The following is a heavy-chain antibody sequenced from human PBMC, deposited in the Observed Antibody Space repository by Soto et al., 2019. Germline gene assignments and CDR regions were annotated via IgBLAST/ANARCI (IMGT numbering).Heavy chain of an antibody. J-gene: IGHJ6*02. V-gene: IGHV3-30-3*01. Sequence: QPGGSLRLSCAASGFTFSSYAMHWVRQAPGKGLEWVAVISYDGSNKYYADSVKGRFTISRDNSKNTLYLQMNSLRAEDTAVYYCAREDYYYYGMDVWGQGTTVTVSS. CDR1: GFTFSSYA. CDR2: ISYDGSNK. CDR3: AREDYYYYGMDV.